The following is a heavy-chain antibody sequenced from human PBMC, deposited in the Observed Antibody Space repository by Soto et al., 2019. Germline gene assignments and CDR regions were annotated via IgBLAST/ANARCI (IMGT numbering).Heavy chain of an antibody. J-gene: IGHJ6*02. V-gene: IGHV1-58*01. Sequence: SVKVSFMASGFTFTSSAVQWVRQARGQRLEWIGWIVVGSGNTNYAQKFQERVTITRDMSTSTAYMELSSLRSEDTAVYYCAAASSSREYCSGGSCLYYYYGMDVWGQGTTVTVSS. D-gene: IGHD2-15*01. CDR1: GFTFTSSA. CDR2: IVVGSGNT. CDR3: AAASSSREYCSGGSCLYYYYGMDV.